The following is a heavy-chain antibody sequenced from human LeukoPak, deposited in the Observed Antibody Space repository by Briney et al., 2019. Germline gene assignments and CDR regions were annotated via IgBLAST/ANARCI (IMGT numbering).Heavy chain of an antibody. CDR2: ISGSGGST. CDR1: GFTFSSYA. Sequence: GGSLRLSCAAPGFTFSSYAMSWVRQAPGKGLEWVSAISGSGGSTYYADSVKGRFTISRDNAENTLYLQMNSLRAEDTAVYYCAKDLERGVIVVALDYWGQGTLVTVSS. D-gene: IGHD3-22*01. CDR3: AKDLERGVIVVALDY. J-gene: IGHJ4*02. V-gene: IGHV3-23*01.